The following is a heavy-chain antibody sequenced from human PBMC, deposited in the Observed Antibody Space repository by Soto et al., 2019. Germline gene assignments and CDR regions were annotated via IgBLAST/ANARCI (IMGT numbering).Heavy chain of an antibody. V-gene: IGHV3-30-3*01. CDR1: GFAVSSYS. D-gene: IGHD2-21*01. CDR2: MSFDGNSK. J-gene: IGHJ4*02. Sequence: GGSLRLSCAASGFAVSSYSMHWVRQAPGKGLEWVAAMSFDGNSKYFADSVEGRFKISRDTSKNTWSLEMESMGVEDSALYHCTRGRSVIANDDFEYWGQGTQVTVYS. CDR3: TRGRSVIANDDFEY.